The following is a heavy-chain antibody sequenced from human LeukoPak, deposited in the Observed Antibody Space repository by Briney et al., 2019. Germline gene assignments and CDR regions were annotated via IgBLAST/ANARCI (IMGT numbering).Heavy chain of an antibody. J-gene: IGHJ4*02. Sequence: PGGSLRLSCAGSGFSFDGFGMDWVRHRPGKGMEWVSLISGDGGTTHYADSIKGRFTISRDNSKNYLYLQMNSLRTDDTALYYCAKDSPYSGRVFDCWGQGTLVTVSS. CDR2: ISGDGGTT. CDR3: AKDSPYSGRVFDC. CDR1: GFSFDGFG. D-gene: IGHD5-12*01. V-gene: IGHV3-43*02.